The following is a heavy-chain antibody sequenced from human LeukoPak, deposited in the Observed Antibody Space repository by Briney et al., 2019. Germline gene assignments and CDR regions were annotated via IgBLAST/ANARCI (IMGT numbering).Heavy chain of an antibody. Sequence: SETLSLTCAVYGGSFSGYYWSWIRQPPGKGLEWIGEINHSGSTNYNPSLKSRVTISVDTSKNQFSLKLSSVTAADTAVYYCARGVGSRYYYDSSGSHHDYWGQGTLVTVPS. CDR1: GGSFSGYY. V-gene: IGHV4-34*01. J-gene: IGHJ4*02. CDR3: ARGVGSRYYYDSSGSHHDY. CDR2: INHSGST. D-gene: IGHD3-22*01.